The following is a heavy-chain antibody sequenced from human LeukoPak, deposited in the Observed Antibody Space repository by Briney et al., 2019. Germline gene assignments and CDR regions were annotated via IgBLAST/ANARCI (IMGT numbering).Heavy chain of an antibody. CDR1: GYTFTGYY. D-gene: IGHD2/OR15-2a*01. CDR3: ARGSNQVTTFEWFDP. CDR2: INPNSGGT. V-gene: IGHV1-2*02. Sequence: ASVKVSCKASGYTFTGYYMHWVRQAPGQGLEWMGWINPNSGGTNYAQKFQGRVTMTRDTSISTAYMELSRLRSDDTAVYYCARGSNQVTTFEWFDPWGQGTLVTVSS. J-gene: IGHJ5*02.